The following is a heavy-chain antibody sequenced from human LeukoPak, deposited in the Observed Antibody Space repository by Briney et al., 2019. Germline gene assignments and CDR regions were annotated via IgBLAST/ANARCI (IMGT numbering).Heavy chain of an antibody. CDR3: ARSPFGGVDY. CDR2: TYHSGST. J-gene: IGHJ4*02. CDR1: GGSISSTNW. Sequence: PSETLSLTCAVSGGSISSTNWWTWVRQPPGKGLEWIGETYHSGSTNSNPSLKSRVTISVDKPKNQFSLKMSSVTAADTAVYYCARSPFGGVDYWGQGTLVTVSS. D-gene: IGHD3-16*01. V-gene: IGHV4-4*02.